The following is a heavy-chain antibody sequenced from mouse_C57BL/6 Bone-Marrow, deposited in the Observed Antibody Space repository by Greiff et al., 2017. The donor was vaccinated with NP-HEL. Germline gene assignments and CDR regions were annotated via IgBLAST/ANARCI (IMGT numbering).Heavy chain of an antibody. J-gene: IGHJ2*01. CDR1: GYTFTDYY. Sequence: DVKLQESGPVLVKPGASVKMSCKASGYTFTDYYMNWVKQSHGKSLEWIGVINPYNGGTSYNQKFKGKATLTVDKSSSTAYMELNSLTSEDSAVYYCAKKRVTTEGYFDYWGQGTTLTVSS. D-gene: IGHD1-1*01. CDR3: AKKRVTTEGYFDY. CDR2: INPYNGGT. V-gene: IGHV1-19*01.